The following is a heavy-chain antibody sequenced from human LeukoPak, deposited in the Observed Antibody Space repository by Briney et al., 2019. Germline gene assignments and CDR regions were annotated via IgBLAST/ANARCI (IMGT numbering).Heavy chain of an antibody. J-gene: IGHJ4*02. CDR1: GFTFSSYA. D-gene: IGHD3-22*01. Sequence: GGSLRLSCAASGFTFSSYAMSWVRQAPGKGLEWVSAISGSGGSTYYADSVKGRFTISRNNSKNTLYLQMNSLRPEDTAVYYCAKVLSKGGGYYLTDYWGQGTLVTVSS. V-gene: IGHV3-23*01. CDR3: AKVLSKGGGYYLTDY. CDR2: ISGSGGST.